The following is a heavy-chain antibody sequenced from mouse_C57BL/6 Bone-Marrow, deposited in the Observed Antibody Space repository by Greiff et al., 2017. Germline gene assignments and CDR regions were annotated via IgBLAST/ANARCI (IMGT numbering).Heavy chain of an antibody. D-gene: IGHD6-1*01. Sequence: QVQLQQPGAELVKPGASVKLSCKASGYTFTSYWMQWVKQRPGQGLEWIGEIDPSDSYTNYNQKFKGKATLTVGTSSSTAYMQLSSLTSEDSAVYYCARALWDAMDYWGQGTSVTVSS. CDR1: GYTFTSYW. J-gene: IGHJ4*01. CDR3: ARALWDAMDY. V-gene: IGHV1-50*01. CDR2: IDPSDSYT.